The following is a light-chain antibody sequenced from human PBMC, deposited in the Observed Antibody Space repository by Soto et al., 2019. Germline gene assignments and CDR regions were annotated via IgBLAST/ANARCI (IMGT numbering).Light chain of an antibody. Sequence: QSALTQPPSASGSPGQSVTISCTGTSSDVGGYNYVSWYQQHPGKAPKLMIYEVIKRPSGVPDRFSGSKSGNTASLTVSGLQAEDEADYYCTSYASSTRGVFGGGTKVTVL. CDR2: EVI. V-gene: IGLV2-8*01. J-gene: IGLJ3*02. CDR1: SSDVGGYNY. CDR3: TSYASSTRGV.